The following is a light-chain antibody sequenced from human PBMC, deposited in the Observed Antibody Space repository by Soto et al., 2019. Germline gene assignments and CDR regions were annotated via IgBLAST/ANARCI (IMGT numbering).Light chain of an antibody. J-gene: IGKJ2*01. CDR3: QQSYSTPRT. CDR2: GAS. Sequence: DIQMTQSPYSLSASVGDRVTITCRASQSITNILNWYQQNPGKAPKLLIYGASSLQSGVPSRFSGSGSGTDFTLIISSLHPEDFATYYCQQSYSTPRTFGQGTKLEIK. V-gene: IGKV1-39*01. CDR1: QSITNI.